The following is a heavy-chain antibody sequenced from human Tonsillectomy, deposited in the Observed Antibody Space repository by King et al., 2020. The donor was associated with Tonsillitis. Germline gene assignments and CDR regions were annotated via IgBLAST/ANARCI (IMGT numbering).Heavy chain of an antibody. V-gene: IGHV3-74*01. CDR3: ARDHSSLYYALDI. Sequence: VQLVESGGGLVQPGGSLRLSCAASGFTFSSYWMHWVRQAPGQGRVWVSRINIVGSRTNYTDSVKGRFTISSDNAKNKMYLQMNSLRAEDTAVYYCARDHSSLYYALDIWGQGTMVTVSS. CDR1: GFTFSSYW. J-gene: IGHJ3*02. D-gene: IGHD6-13*01. CDR2: INIVGSRT.